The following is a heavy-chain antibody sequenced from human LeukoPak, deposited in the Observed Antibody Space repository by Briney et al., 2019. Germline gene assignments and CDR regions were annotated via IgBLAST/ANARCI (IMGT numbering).Heavy chain of an antibody. J-gene: IGHJ1*01. CDR3: ARAGITTTGPLFQH. D-gene: IGHD6-13*01. CDR2: ISSSSSTI. CDR1: GFTFSSYS. Sequence: GGSLRLSCAASGFTFSSYSMNWVRQAPGKGVEWVSYISSSSSTIYYADSVKGRFTISRDNAKSSLYLQMNSLRAEDTAVYYCARAGITTTGPLFQHWGQGTLVTVSS. V-gene: IGHV3-48*01.